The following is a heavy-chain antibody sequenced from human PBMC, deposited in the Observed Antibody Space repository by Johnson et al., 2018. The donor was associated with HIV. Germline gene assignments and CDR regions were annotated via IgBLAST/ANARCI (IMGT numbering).Heavy chain of an antibody. CDR3: ASRGREIGAAGILGAFDI. D-gene: IGHD6-13*01. CDR1: GFSVSSNY. CDR2: IYSGGTT. J-gene: IGHJ3*02. Sequence: VQLVESGGGLVQPGGSLRLSCAASGFSVSSNYMTWVRQAPGKGLEWVSVIYSGGTTWYADSVKGRFTISRDNSRDTVHLQMNSLRSEDTAVYYCASRGREIGAAGILGAFDIWGQGTMVTVSS. V-gene: IGHV3-66*02.